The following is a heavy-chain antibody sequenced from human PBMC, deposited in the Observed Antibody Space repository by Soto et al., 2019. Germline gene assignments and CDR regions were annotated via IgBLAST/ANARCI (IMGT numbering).Heavy chain of an antibody. D-gene: IGHD3-22*01. CDR2: IYSGGST. CDR3: ARVDDSSGYRFDY. J-gene: IGHJ4*02. Sequence: GGSLRLSCAASGFTVSSNYMSWVRQAPGKGLEWVSVIYSGGSTYYADSVKGRFTISRDNSKNTLYLQMNSLRAEDTAVYYCARVDDSSGYRFDYWGQRTLVTVSS. CDR1: GFTVSSNY. V-gene: IGHV3-66*01.